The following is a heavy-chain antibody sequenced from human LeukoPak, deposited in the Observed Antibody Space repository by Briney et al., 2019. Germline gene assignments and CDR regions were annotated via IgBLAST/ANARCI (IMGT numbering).Heavy chain of an antibody. Sequence: GGSLRLSCAASGFSFSSYAMTWARQAPVKGLEWFSAISGDGTRTYYADSVKGRFTISRDNSKNTLYLEMSSLRVEDTAIYYCAKWPEGAMDYFDYWGQGTLVTVSS. D-gene: IGHD3-16*01. CDR3: AKWPEGAMDYFDY. CDR1: GFSFSSYA. J-gene: IGHJ4*02. CDR2: ISGDGTRT. V-gene: IGHV3-23*01.